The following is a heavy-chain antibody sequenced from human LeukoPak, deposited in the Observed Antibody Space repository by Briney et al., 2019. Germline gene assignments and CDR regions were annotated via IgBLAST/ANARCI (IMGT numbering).Heavy chain of an antibody. D-gene: IGHD1-26*01. CDR3: ARVKWDFGACFDY. V-gene: IGHV3-53*01. CDR1: GFTVSTNY. J-gene: IGHJ4*02. Sequence: GGSLRLSCAASGFTVSTNYMNWVRQAPGKGLEWISIIYSDGTTYYADSVKGRFTISRDTSKSTLYLQMNSLRAEDTAVYYCARVKWDFGACFDYWGQGILVPVSS. CDR2: IYSDGTT.